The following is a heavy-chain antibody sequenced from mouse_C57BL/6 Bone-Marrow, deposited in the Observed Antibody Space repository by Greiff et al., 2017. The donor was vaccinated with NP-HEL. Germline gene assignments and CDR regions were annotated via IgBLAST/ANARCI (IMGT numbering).Heavy chain of an antibody. CDR2: ISDGGSYT. CDR1: GFTFSSYA. J-gene: IGHJ3*01. CDR3: ARVWDAGWFAY. V-gene: IGHV5-4*03. Sequence: DVKLVESGGGLVKPGGSLTLSCAASGFTFSSYAMSWVRPTPEKRLEWVATISDGGSYTYYPDNVKGRFTSSRDNAKNNLYLQMSHLKSEDTAMYYCARVWDAGWFAYWGQGTLVTVSA. D-gene: IGHD4-1*01.